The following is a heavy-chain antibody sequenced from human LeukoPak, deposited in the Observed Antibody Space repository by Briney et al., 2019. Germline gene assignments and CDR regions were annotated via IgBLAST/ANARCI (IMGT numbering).Heavy chain of an antibody. CDR2: ISYSGST. D-gene: IGHD3-10*01. Sequence: SETLSLTCTVFGGSISSYYWSWIRQPPGRGLEWLGYISYSGSTSYNPSLKSRVTISLGTSRNRFSLKLTSVTAADTAVYYCARHGSGSSLALYPWGQGTLVTVSS. CDR1: GGSISSYY. J-gene: IGHJ5*02. V-gene: IGHV4-59*08. CDR3: ARHGSGSSLALYP.